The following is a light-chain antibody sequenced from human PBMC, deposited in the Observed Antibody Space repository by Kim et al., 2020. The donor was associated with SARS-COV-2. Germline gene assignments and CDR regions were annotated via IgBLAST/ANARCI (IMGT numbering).Light chain of an antibody. CDR3: QPYTIRTYT. CDR2: DAS. CDR1: EPVSGN. Sequence: EVQMTKSAGNLCVSPGQRATFSCRASEPVSGNLAWYQHRPGQATRLLIYDASTRATGIPAKFSGSGSGTEFTPTISSLQSEDFAVYNCQPYTIRTYTSGEGTKPEF. J-gene: IGKJ2*01. V-gene: IGKV3-15*01.